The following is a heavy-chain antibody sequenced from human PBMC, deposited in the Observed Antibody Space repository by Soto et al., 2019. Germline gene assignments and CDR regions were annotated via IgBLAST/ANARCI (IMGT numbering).Heavy chain of an antibody. V-gene: IGHV4-59*08. CDR3: ARRYSSGFDY. Sequence: QVQLQESGPGLVKPSETLSLTCTVSGGPINSYYWSWIRQPPGKGLEWIGYIYYSGSTKYNPSLKSRVTISVDTSKNQFSLNLSSVTAADTAVYYCARRYSSGFDYWGQGTLVTVSS. D-gene: IGHD6-19*01. CDR2: IYYSGST. J-gene: IGHJ4*02. CDR1: GGPINSYY.